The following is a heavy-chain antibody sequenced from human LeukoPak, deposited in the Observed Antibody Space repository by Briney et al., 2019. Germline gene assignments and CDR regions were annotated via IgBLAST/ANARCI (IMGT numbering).Heavy chain of an antibody. CDR3: AKDGFSSSMGIHWFDP. V-gene: IGHV3-23*01. J-gene: IGHJ5*02. D-gene: IGHD6-6*01. Sequence: GGSLRLSCAASGFTFSSYAMSWVRQAPGKGLEWVSAISGSGGSTYYADSVKGRFTISRDNSKNTLYLQMNSLRAEDTAVYYCAKDGFSSSMGIHWFDPWGQGTLVTVSS. CDR1: GFTFSSYA. CDR2: ISGSGGST.